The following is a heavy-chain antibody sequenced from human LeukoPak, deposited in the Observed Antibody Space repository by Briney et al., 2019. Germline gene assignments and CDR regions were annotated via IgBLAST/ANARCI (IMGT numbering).Heavy chain of an antibody. Sequence: SVKVSCKASGGTFSSYAISWVRQAPGQGLEWMGGIIPIFGTANYAQKFQGRVTITADESTGTAYMELSSLRSEDTAVYYCARSDTAMVLNYYYYGMDVWGQGTTVTVSS. V-gene: IGHV1-69*13. CDR1: GGTFSSYA. CDR3: ARSDTAMVLNYYYYGMDV. D-gene: IGHD5-18*01. CDR2: IIPIFGTA. J-gene: IGHJ6*02.